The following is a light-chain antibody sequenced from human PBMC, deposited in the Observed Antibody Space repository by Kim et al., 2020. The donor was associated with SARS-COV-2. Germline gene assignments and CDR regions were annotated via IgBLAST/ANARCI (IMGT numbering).Light chain of an antibody. CDR3: QQYRNSPRT. V-gene: IGKV3-20*01. J-gene: IGKJ2*02. Sequence: LSPVDRPTLSCRASQRVSANQLAWYQKKAGQATRLIIYAASSRATGIPDRFSGSGSGTVFTLTISRLEPEYVAVYYCQQYRNSPRTFGQRTKLKI. CDR1: QRVSANQ. CDR2: AAS.